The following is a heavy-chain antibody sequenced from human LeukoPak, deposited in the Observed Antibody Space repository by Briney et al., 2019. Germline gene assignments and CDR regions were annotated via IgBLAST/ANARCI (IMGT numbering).Heavy chain of an antibody. V-gene: IGHV1-18*01. J-gene: IGHJ4*02. D-gene: IGHD5-12*01. Sequence: ASVKVSCKASGYTFTSYGISWVRQAPGQGLEWMGWISAYNGNTNYAQKLQGRVTMTTDTSTSTAYMELRSLRSDDTAVYYCARSPIVATTSPHFDYWGQGTLVTVSS. CDR3: ARSPIVATTSPHFDY. CDR2: ISAYNGNT. CDR1: GYTFTSYG.